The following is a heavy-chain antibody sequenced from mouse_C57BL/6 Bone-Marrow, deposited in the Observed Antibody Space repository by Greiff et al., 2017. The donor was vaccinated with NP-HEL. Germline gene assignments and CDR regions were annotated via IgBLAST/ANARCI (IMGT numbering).Heavy chain of an antibody. CDR2: IDPENGDT. J-gene: IGHJ4*01. V-gene: IGHV14-4*01. CDR3: TTYAMDY. CDR1: GFNIKDDY. Sequence: EVKLQESGAELVRPGASVKLSCTASGFNIKDDYMHWVKQRPEQGLEWIGWIDPENGDTEYASKFQGKATIPADPSSNTAYLQLSSLTSEDTAVYYCTTYAMDYWGQGTSVTVSS.